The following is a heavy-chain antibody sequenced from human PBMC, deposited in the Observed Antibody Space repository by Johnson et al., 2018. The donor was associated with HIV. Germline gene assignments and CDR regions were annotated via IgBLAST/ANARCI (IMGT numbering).Heavy chain of an antibody. CDR3: ATLTVRSRAFDL. CDR2: LSGSGGRT. J-gene: IGHJ3*01. Sequence: VQLVESGGGLVQPGGSLRLSCAASGFTFSSYAMSWVRQAPGKGLEWVSALSGSGGRTYYADSVKGRFTISRDNSKTTLYLQLSNLRAEDTALYYCATLTVRSRAFDLWGQGTLVTVSS. CDR1: GFTFSSYA. V-gene: IGHV3-23*04. D-gene: IGHD4-17*01.